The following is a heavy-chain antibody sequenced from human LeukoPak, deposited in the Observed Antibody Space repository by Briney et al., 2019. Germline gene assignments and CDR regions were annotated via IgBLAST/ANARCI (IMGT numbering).Heavy chain of an antibody. CDR1: GGSISSYY. D-gene: IGHD2-2*01. J-gene: IGHJ6*02. V-gene: IGHV4-4*07. CDR3: ARSARLVPAAMMDV. Sequence: SETLSLTCTVSGGSISSYYWSWLRQPAGKGLEWIGRIYTSGSTNYNPSLKSRVTMSVDTSKNQFSLKLGSVTAADTAVYYCARSARLVPAAMMDVWGQGTTVSVSS. CDR2: IYTSGST.